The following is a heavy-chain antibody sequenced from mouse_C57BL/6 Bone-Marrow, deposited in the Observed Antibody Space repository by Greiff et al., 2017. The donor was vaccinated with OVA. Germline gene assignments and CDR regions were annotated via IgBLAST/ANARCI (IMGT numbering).Heavy chain of an antibody. J-gene: IGHJ2*01. V-gene: IGHV14-1*01. CDR1: GFNIKDYY. CDR2: IDPEDGDT. D-gene: IGHD2-5*01. Sequence: EVQLQQSGAELVRPGASVKLSCTASGFNIKDYYMHWVKQRPEQGLEWIGRIDPEDGDTEYAPKFQGKATMTADTSSNTAYLQLSSLTSEDTAVYYCTPYYSNYPFDYWGQGTTLTVSS. CDR3: TPYYSNYPFDY.